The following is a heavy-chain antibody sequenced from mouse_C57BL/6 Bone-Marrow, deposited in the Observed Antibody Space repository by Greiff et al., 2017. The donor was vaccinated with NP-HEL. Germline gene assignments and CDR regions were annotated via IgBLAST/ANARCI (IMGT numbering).Heavy chain of an antibody. CDR3: ERSPMGLRRRYYAMVY. Sequence: EVQRVESGPGLAKPSQTLSLTCSVTGYSITSDYWNWIRKFPGNKLEYMGYISYSGSTYYNPSLKSRISITRDTSKNQYYLQLTSVTTEDTATYFCERSPMGLRRRYYAMVYWGRGTSVSVAS. D-gene: IGHD2-2*01. CDR2: ISYSGST. J-gene: IGHJ4*01. V-gene: IGHV3-8*01. CDR1: GYSITSDY.